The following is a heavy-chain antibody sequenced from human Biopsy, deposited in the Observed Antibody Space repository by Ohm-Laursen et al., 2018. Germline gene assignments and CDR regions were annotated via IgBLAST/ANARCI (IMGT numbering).Heavy chain of an antibody. CDR2: IYYDGIT. J-gene: IGHJ6*02. V-gene: IGHV4-38-2*02. CDR1: GYSVTDDYY. D-gene: IGHD5-12*01. Sequence: GTLSLTCPVSGYSVTDDYYWGWIRQPPGKGLEWIGNIYYDGITYYNPSLKGRVAMAVDTSKNSFFLRLTSVAAADTAVYYCARVAGGYAYYYGMDVWGQGTTVIVSS. CDR3: ARVAGGYAYYYGMDV.